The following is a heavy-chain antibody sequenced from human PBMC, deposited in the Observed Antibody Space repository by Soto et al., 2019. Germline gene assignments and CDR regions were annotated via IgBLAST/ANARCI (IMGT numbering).Heavy chain of an antibody. V-gene: IGHV3-74*01. CDR3: ARVGYGDYHFDY. J-gene: IGHJ4*02. D-gene: IGHD4-17*01. CDR1: GFTFSSYW. CDR2: VNGDGSRT. Sequence: EVQLVESGGGLVQPGGSPRLSCAASGFTFSSYWMHWVRQNPGKGLVWVSRVNGDGSRTSYADSVKGRFTISRDNAKNTLYLQMNSLRADDTAVYYCARVGYGDYHFDYWGQGALVTVSS.